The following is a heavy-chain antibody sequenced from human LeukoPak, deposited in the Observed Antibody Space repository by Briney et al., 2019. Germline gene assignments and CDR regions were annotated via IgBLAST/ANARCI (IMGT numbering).Heavy chain of an antibody. D-gene: IGHD5-18*01. J-gene: IGHJ4*02. CDR2: ISSGSNSI. Sequence: PGGSLRLSCAASEFTFSSCTMSWVRQAPGKGLEWVSSISSGSNSISYADSLKGRFTISRDNAKNSLFLQMNSLRAEDTAVYYCARDRPDTPMVSDYWGQGTLVTVSS. V-gene: IGHV3-21*01. CDR1: EFTFSSCT. CDR3: ARDRPDTPMVSDY.